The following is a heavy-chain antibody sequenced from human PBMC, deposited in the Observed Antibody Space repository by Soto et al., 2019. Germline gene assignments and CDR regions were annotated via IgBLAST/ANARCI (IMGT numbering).Heavy chain of an antibody. CDR2: INPSGGST. CDR3: ARDLPYYYDSSGLGVGDY. D-gene: IGHD3-22*01. CDR1: GYTFTSYY. J-gene: IGHJ4*02. Sequence: ASVKVSCKASGYTFTSYYMHWVRQAPGQGLEWMGIINPSGGSTSYAQKFQGRVTMTRDTPTSTVYMELSSLRSEDTAVYYCARDLPYYYDSSGLGVGDYWGQGTLVTVSS. V-gene: IGHV1-46*01.